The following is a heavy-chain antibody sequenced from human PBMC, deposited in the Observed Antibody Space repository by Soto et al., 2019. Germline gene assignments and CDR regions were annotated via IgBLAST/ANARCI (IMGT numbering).Heavy chain of an antibody. J-gene: IGHJ4*02. CDR3: AKRTSGTTWGESDY. CDR2: ISGYSGNA. D-gene: IGHD4-17*01. Sequence: ASVKVSCKTSGYIFSDYGINWVRQAPGQGLEWMGWISGYSGNANLAQKFQGRVTMTTDKSTRTAYMELRRLRSDDTAVYYCAKRTSGTTWGESDYWGQGTLVTVSS. CDR1: GYIFSDYG. V-gene: IGHV1-18*04.